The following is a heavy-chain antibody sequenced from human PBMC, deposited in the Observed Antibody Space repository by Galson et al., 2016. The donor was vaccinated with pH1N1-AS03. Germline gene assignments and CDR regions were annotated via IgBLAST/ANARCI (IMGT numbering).Heavy chain of an antibody. J-gene: IGHJ4*02. V-gene: IGHV5-51*01. D-gene: IGHD3-9*01. Sequence: QSGAEVKKPGESLKISCQRYGNRLTNYWIGWVRQMPGKDLEWMGIIYVSDSETKYSPSFQGRVTISADKSITTVYLQWSSLRASDTAMYYCATVRGSASWGNFEIRGQGTQVTVS. CDR1: GNRLTNYW. CDR3: ATVRGSASWGNFEI. CDR2: IYVSDSET.